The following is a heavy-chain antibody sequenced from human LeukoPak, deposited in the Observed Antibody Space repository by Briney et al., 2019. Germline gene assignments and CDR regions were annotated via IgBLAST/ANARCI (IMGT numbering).Heavy chain of an antibody. V-gene: IGHV3-66*02. CDR1: GFTVSSNY. J-gene: IGHJ4*02. CDR2: IYSGGST. CDR3: ARDPWGTVAYY. D-gene: IGHD4-23*01. Sequence: PGGSLRLSCAASGFTVSSNYMSWVRQAPGKGLEWVSVIYSGGSTYYADSEKGRFTISRDNSKNTLYLQMNSLRAEDTAVYYCARDPWGTVAYYWGQGTLVTVSS.